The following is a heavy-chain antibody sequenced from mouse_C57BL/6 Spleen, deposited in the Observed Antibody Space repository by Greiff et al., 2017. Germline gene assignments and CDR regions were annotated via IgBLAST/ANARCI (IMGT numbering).Heavy chain of an antibody. CDR1: GYTFTDYE. CDR3: TRGDTTVAYYYAMDY. J-gene: IGHJ4*01. D-gene: IGHD1-1*01. Sequence: QVQLQQSGAELVRPGASVTLSCKASGYTFTDYEMHWVKQTPVHGLEWIGAIDPETGGTAYNQKFKGKAILTADKSSSTAYMELRSLTSEDAAVYYCTRGDTTVAYYYAMDYWGQGTSVTVSS. V-gene: IGHV1-15*01. CDR2: IDPETGGT.